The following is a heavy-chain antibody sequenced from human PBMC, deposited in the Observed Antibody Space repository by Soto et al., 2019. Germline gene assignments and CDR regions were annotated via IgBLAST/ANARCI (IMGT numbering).Heavy chain of an antibody. CDR2: IYYSGSA. D-gene: IGHD3-3*01. CDR1: GASISSYH. CDR3: AAAVLFVYLFPYYYMVF. J-gene: IGHJ6*03. Sequence: SETLSLTCTVSGASISSYHWSWIRQTPGKGLEWIGYIYYSGSANYNPSLKSRVTFSVDTSKNQVSLKLSSVTAADTGVYYCAAAVLFVYLFPYYYMVFWGTAPTVTVFS. V-gene: IGHV4-59*01.